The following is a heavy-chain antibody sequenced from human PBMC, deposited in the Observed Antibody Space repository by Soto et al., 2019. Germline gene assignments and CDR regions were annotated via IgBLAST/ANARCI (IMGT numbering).Heavy chain of an antibody. J-gene: IGHJ4*02. Sequence: ASVKVSCKASGYTFTSYGISWVRQAPGQGLEWMGWISAYNGNTNYAQKLQGRVTMTTDTSTSTAYMELRSLRPDDTAVYYCARAVRGYDFWSGYYTEGLYFDYWGQGTLVTVSS. CDR1: GYTFTSYG. V-gene: IGHV1-18*01. D-gene: IGHD3-3*01. CDR3: ARAVRGYDFWSGYYTEGLYFDY. CDR2: ISAYNGNT.